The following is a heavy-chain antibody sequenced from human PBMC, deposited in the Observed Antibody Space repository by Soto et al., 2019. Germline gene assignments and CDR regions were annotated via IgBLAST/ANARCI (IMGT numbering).Heavy chain of an antibody. J-gene: IGHJ4*02. V-gene: IGHV1-69*01. Sequence: QVQLVQSVAEVKKPGSSVKVSCKASGDSFSSYAISWVRQAPGHGLEWMGRIIPIFGTPNYSQRVEGRVTITADESTSTANMELSSLRSDDTDVYYCATGGNFYEPSALAYWGQGTLVTVSS. CDR2: IIPIFGTP. D-gene: IGHD3-22*01. CDR3: ATGGNFYEPSALAY. CDR1: GDSFSSYA.